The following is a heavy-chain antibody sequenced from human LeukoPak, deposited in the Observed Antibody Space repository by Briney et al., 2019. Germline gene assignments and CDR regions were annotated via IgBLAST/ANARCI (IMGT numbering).Heavy chain of an antibody. J-gene: IGHJ5*02. V-gene: IGHV1-69*05. CDR2: IMPLFGTA. CDR3: ARDVHGDYGSGWFDP. D-gene: IGHD4-17*01. CDR1: GYTFTSYG. Sequence: ASVKLSCKASGYTFTSYGISWVRQAPGQGLEWLGGIMPLFGTAGYAQKFQGRVTITKDESTRTVYLELTSLTSDDTAVYYCARDVHGDYGSGWFDPWGQGTLVSVSS.